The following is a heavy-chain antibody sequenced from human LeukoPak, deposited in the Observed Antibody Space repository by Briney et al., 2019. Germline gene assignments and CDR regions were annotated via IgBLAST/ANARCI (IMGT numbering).Heavy chain of an antibody. J-gene: IGHJ4*02. D-gene: IGHD3-22*01. Sequence: PSETLSLTCTVSGGSISSYYWSWIRQPPGKGLEWIGYIYYSGSTNYNPSLKSRVTISVDTSKNQFSLKLSSVTAADTAVYYCARSRRITMIVSFDYWGQGTLVTVSS. CDR3: ARSRRITMIVSFDY. V-gene: IGHV4-59*08. CDR2: IYYSGST. CDR1: GGSISSYY.